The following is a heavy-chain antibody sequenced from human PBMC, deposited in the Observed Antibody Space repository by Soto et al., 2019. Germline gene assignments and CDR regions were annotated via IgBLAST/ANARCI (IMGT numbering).Heavy chain of an antibody. Sequence: PSETLSLTCTVSGASISGFYWSWIRKSAGKGLEWIGRIYATGTTDYNPSLKSRVMMSVDTSKKQFSLKLMSVTAAATAVYYCVRDGTKTLRDWLVPCGKGISVTVSS. D-gene: IGHD1-1*01. CDR1: GASISGFY. CDR2: IYATGTT. CDR3: VRDGTKTLRDWLVP. J-gene: IGHJ5*02. V-gene: IGHV4-4*07.